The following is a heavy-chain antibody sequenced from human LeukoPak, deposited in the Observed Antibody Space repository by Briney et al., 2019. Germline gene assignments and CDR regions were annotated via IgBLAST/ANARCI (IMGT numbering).Heavy chain of an antibody. CDR2: MNPNGGNT. J-gene: IGHJ4*02. Sequence: ASVKVSCKASGYTFTSYDINWVRQATGQGLEWMGWMNPNGGNTGYAQKFQGRVTITRNTSISTAYMELSSLRSEDTAVYYCAKRGSSYGDFDYWGQGTLVTVSS. V-gene: IGHV1-8*03. D-gene: IGHD5-18*01. CDR1: GYTFTSYD. CDR3: AKRGSSYGDFDY.